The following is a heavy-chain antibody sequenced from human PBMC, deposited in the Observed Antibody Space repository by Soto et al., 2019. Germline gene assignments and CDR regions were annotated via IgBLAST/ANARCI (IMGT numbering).Heavy chain of an antibody. CDR3: AKVDRYSSGWSYYAPEYYYYPMDV. D-gene: IGHD6-19*01. CDR1: GFTFDIYA. Sequence: EVQLLESGGDLVQPGGSLRLSCDASGFTFDIYALSWVRQTPGKGLEWVAAISGSGDYTYYTDSVKGRFNISRDNSKNTLSLPMNNMRVEDTAIYYCAKVDRYSSGWSYYAPEYYYYPMDVWGQGTTVTVSS. CDR2: ISGSGDYT. V-gene: IGHV3-23*01. J-gene: IGHJ6*02.